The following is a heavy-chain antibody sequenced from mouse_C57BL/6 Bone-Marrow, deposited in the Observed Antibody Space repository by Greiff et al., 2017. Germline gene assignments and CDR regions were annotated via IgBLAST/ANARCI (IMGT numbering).Heavy chain of an antibody. J-gene: IGHJ1*03. CDR3: ATTVVGSHGYFDG. V-gene: IGHV1-63*01. D-gene: IGHD1-1*01. CDR1: GYTFTNYW. CDR2: IYPGGGYS. Sequence: VQLQQSGAELVRPGTSVKMSCKASGYTFTNYWIGWAKQRPGHGLEWIGDIYPGGGYSNYNEKFKGKATLTADKSSSTAYMQFSSLKSEDSAIYYCATTVVGSHGYFDGWGTVTTVTVSS.